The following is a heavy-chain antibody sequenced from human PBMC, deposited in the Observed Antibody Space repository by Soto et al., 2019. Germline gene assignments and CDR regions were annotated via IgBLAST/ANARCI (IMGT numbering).Heavy chain of an antibody. CDR2: ISGSGGST. Sequence: EVQLLESGGGLVQPGGSLRLSCAASGFTFSSYAMSWVRQAPGKGLEWVSTISGSGGSTYYADSVKGRFTISRDNSKNTLFLKMNSLRAEDTAVYYCAKDEAVAANYYYYGMDVWGQGTTVTVSS. D-gene: IGHD6-19*01. V-gene: IGHV3-23*01. J-gene: IGHJ6*02. CDR1: GFTFSSYA. CDR3: AKDEAVAANYYYYGMDV.